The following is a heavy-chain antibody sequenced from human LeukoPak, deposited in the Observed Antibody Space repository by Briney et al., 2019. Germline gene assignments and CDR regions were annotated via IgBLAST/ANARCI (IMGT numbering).Heavy chain of an antibody. CDR3: ARTSSNSWSYGMDV. V-gene: IGHV4-4*07. CDR1: DGSISSYY. D-gene: IGHD6-13*01. J-gene: IGHJ6*02. Sequence: SETLSLTCTVSDGSISSYYWSWIRQPAGKGLEWIGRIYPSGSTNYNPSLKSRVTMSVDTSKHQFSLKLSSVTAADTAVYYCARTSSNSWSYGMDVWSQGTTVTVSS. CDR2: IYPSGST.